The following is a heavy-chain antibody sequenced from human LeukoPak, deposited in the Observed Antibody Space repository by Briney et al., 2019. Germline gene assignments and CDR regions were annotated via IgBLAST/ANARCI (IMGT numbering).Heavy chain of an antibody. Sequence: SETLSLTCTVSGGSISSGSYYWSWIRQPAGKGLEWIGRIYTSGSTNYNPSLKSRVTISVDTSKNQFSLKLSSVTAADTAVYYCARDPYYDFWSGGVDPWGQGTLVTVSS. CDR1: GGSISSGSYY. CDR2: IYTSGST. CDR3: ARDPYYDFWSGGVDP. J-gene: IGHJ5*02. V-gene: IGHV4-61*02. D-gene: IGHD3-3*01.